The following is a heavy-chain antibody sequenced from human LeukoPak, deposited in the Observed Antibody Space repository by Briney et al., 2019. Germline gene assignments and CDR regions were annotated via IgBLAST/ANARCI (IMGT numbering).Heavy chain of an antibody. J-gene: IGHJ4*02. D-gene: IGHD6-13*01. CDR2: IRYDGSNK. CDR3: AKDVVAAAGIGSYFDY. CDR1: GFTFSSYG. V-gene: IGHV3-30*02. Sequence: GGSLRLSCAASGFTFSSYGMHWVRQAPGKGLEWVAFIRYDGSNKYYADSVKGRFTISRDNSKNTLYLQMNSLRAEDTAVYYCAKDVVAAAGIGSYFDYWGQGTLVTVSS.